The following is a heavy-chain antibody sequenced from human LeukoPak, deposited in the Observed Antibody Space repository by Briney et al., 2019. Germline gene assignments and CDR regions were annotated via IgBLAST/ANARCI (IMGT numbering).Heavy chain of an antibody. CDR2: ISGSGGST. CDR1: GFTFSSYA. CDR3: AKPMVRGVITRNWFDP. Sequence: GGSLRLSCAASGFTFSSYAMSWVRQAPGKGLEWVSAISGSGGSTYYADSVKCRFTISRDNSKNTLYLQMNSLRAEDTAVYYCAKPMVRGVITRNWFDPWGQGTLVTVSS. D-gene: IGHD3-10*01. V-gene: IGHV3-23*01. J-gene: IGHJ5*02.